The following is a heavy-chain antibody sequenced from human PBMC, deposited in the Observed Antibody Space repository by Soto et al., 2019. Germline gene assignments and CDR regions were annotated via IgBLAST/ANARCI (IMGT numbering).Heavy chain of an antibody. CDR2: ISAYNGDT. V-gene: IGHV1-18*01. D-gene: IGHD6-19*01. CDR3: ASRVAVPNGLDY. CDR1: GYTFTNYG. J-gene: IGHJ4*02. Sequence: QVQLVQSGAEVEKPGASVKVSCKVLGYTFTNYGINWVRQAPGQGLEWMGRISAYNGDTNYAQHLQDRVTITTDTSTSTVYMELRSLRSDDTAVYYCASRVAVPNGLDYWGQGTLVTVSS.